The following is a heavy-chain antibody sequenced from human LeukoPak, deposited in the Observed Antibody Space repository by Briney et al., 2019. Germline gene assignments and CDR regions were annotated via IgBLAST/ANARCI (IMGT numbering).Heavy chain of an antibody. V-gene: IGHV3-21*01. Sequence: GGSLRLSCAASGFTFSSYSMNWVRQAPGKGLEWVSSISSSSYIYCADSVKGRFTISRDNAKNSLYLQMNSLRAEDTAVYYCARDAPYNWNDEGAYYFDYWGQGTLVTVSS. CDR2: ISSSSYI. CDR3: ARDAPYNWNDEGAYYFDY. D-gene: IGHD1-20*01. J-gene: IGHJ4*02. CDR1: GFTFSSYS.